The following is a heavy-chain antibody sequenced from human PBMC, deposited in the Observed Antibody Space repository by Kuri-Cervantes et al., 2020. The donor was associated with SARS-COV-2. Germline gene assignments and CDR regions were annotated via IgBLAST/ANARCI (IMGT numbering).Heavy chain of an antibody. CDR2: IYYSGSA. CDR3: ARPDSSGYYFDY. Sequence: SETLSLTCTVSGGSISNGSFYWAWIRQPPGRGLEWIGNIYYSGSAYYYPSLESRATISLDTSNNQFSLKLSSVTAADTAVYYCARPDSSGYYFDYWGQGTLVTVSS. V-gene: IGHV4-39*01. J-gene: IGHJ4*02. D-gene: IGHD3-22*01. CDR1: GGSISNGSFY.